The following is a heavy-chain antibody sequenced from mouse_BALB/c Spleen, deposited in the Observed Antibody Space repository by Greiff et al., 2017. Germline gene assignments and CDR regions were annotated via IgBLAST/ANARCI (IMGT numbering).Heavy chain of an antibody. CDR2: ISSGGST. D-gene: IGHD1-1*01. Sequence: EVKLVESGGGLVKPGGSLKLSCAASGFTFSSYAMSWVRQTPEKRLEWVASISSGGSTYYPDSVKGRFTISRDNARNILYLQMSSRRSEDTAMYYCARRGGSSPHWYFDVWGAGTTVTVSS. V-gene: IGHV5-6-5*01. CDR3: ARRGGSSPHWYFDV. CDR1: GFTFSSYA. J-gene: IGHJ1*01.